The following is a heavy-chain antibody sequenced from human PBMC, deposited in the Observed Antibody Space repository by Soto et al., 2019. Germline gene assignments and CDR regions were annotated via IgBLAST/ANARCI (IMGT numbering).Heavy chain of an antibody. J-gene: IGHJ6*02. CDR1: GYSFTSYW. CDR3: ARLGRIQLWSRLRYYYYGMDV. V-gene: IGHV5-51*01. CDR2: IYPGDSDT. Sequence: PGESLKISCKGSGYSFTSYWIGWVRQMPGKGLEWMGIIYPGDSDTRYSPSFQGQVTISADKSISTAYLQWSSLKASDTATYYCARLGRIQLWSRLRYYYYGMDVWGQGTTVTVSS. D-gene: IGHD5-18*01.